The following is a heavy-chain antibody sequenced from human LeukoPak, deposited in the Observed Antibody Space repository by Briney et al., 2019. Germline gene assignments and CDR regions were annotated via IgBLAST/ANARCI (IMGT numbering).Heavy chain of an antibody. CDR2: IYYSGST. CDR1: GGSISSSSYY. Sequence: PSETLSLTCTVSGGSISSSSYYWGWIRQPPGKGLEWIGSIYYSGSTYYNPSLKSRVTISVDTSKDQFSLKLSSVTAADTAVYYCASGRLAARTLYYYYYMDVWGKGTTVTVSS. CDR3: ASGRLAARTLYYYYYMDV. D-gene: IGHD6-6*01. J-gene: IGHJ6*03. V-gene: IGHV4-39*07.